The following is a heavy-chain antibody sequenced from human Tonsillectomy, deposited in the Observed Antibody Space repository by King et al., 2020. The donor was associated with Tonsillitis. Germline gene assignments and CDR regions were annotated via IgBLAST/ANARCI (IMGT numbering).Heavy chain of an antibody. J-gene: IGHJ3*02. D-gene: IGHD3-16*01. CDR3: ARSQVGGPGGVRAFDI. CDR2: IYYSGST. Sequence: QLQESGPGLVKPSETLSLTCTVSGGSISSYYWSWIRQPPGKGLEWIGYIYYSGSTNYNPSLKSRVTISVDTSKNQFSLKLSSVTAADTAVYYCARSQVGGPGGVRAFDIWGQGTMVTVSS. CDR1: GGSISSYY. V-gene: IGHV4-59*08.